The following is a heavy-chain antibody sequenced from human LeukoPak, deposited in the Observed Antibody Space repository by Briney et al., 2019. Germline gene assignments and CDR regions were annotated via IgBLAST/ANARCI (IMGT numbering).Heavy chain of an antibody. CDR2: ISCSSSYI. CDR3: ARPFNSYYYDSSGYYPYFDY. J-gene: IGHJ4*02. CDR1: GFTFSSYS. V-gene: IGHV3-21*01. D-gene: IGHD3-22*01. Sequence: GGSLTLSCAASGFTFSSYSMNWVRHARGKGLEWVSSISCSSSYIYYTDSVKGRFTISRENAKNSLYLPMNRVSAEDTAVYYCARPFNSYYYDSSGYYPYFDYWGQGTLVTVYS.